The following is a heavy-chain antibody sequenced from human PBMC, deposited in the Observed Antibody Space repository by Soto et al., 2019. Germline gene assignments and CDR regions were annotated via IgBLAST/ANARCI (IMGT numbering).Heavy chain of an antibody. J-gene: IGHJ4*02. V-gene: IGHV3-30-3*01. Sequence: GGSLRLSCAASGFTFSSYAMHWVRQAPGKGLEWVAVISYDGSNKYYADSVKGRFTISRDNSKNTLYLQMNSLRAEDTAVYYCAREGTMVRGMFDYWGQGTLVTVSS. CDR2: ISYDGSNK. CDR1: GFTFSSYA. D-gene: IGHD3-10*01. CDR3: AREGTMVRGMFDY.